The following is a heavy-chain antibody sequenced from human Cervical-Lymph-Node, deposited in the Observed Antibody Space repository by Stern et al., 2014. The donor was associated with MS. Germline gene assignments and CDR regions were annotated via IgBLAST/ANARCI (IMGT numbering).Heavy chain of an antibody. CDR3: ARVGLVSALIDY. CDR1: GGSISNGGYY. Sequence: VQLVESGPGLVKPSQTLSLTCTVSGGSISNGGYYWSWIRQHPGQGLEYIGHSYYSGNTYYNPSLKSRVTISVDTSKNQFSLKVRSVTAADTAVYYCARVGLVSALIDYWGQGTLVTVSS. CDR2: SYYSGNT. V-gene: IGHV4-31*03. J-gene: IGHJ4*02. D-gene: IGHD2-15*01.